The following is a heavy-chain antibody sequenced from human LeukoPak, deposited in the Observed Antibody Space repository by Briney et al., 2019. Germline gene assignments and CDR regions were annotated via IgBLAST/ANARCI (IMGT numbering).Heavy chain of an antibody. CDR1: GYTFTGYY. J-gene: IGHJ5*02. CDR3: ARLSLWSGYYLFDP. Sequence: ASVKVSCKASGYTFTGYYMHWVRQAPGQGLEWMGWINPNSGGTNYAQKFQGRVTMTRDTSISTAYMELSRLRSDDTAVYYCARLSLWSGYYLFDPWGQGTLVTVSS. V-gene: IGHV1-2*02. D-gene: IGHD3-3*01. CDR2: INPNSGGT.